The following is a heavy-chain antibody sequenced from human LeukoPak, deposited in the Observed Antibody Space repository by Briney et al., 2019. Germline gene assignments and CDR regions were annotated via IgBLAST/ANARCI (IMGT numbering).Heavy chain of an antibody. CDR2: IYYSGST. CDR1: GGSISSYY. J-gene: IGHJ4*02. D-gene: IGHD3-16*01. Sequence: PSETLSLTCTVSGGSISSYYWSWIRQPPGKGLEWIGYIYYSGSTNYNPSLKSRVTISVDTSKNQFSLKLSSVTAADTAVYYCARFQGDYRLGSSQYYFDYWGQGTLVTVSS. V-gene: IGHV4-59*01. CDR3: ARFQGDYRLGSSQYYFDY.